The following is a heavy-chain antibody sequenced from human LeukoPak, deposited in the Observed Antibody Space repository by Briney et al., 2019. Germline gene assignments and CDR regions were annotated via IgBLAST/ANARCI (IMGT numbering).Heavy chain of an antibody. D-gene: IGHD5-24*01. CDR1: GFNFNYVW. CDR2: LYSAGNT. V-gene: IGHV3-53*01. CDR3: ARDRGWEQMAD. Sequence: GGSLRLSCVASGFNFNYVWMNWVRQAPGKGLQWVAVLYSAGNTFYTDSVKGRFTISRDNSKNTLYLQMDRLRVEDTAIYYCARDRGWEQMADWGQGTLVSVSS. J-gene: IGHJ4*02.